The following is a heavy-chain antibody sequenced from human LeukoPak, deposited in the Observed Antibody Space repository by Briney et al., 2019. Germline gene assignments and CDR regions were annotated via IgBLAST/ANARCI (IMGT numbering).Heavy chain of an antibody. V-gene: IGHV5-51*01. CDR1: GYSFTRQW. Sequence: AGESLKISCKGSGYSFTRQWIGWVRQMPEKGLEWMGIIYPGDSDTRYSPSFQGQVTISADKSISTTYLQWSSLKASDTAMYYCARVYSTTWEKGPPQFDYWGQGTLVTVSS. D-gene: IGHD6-13*01. J-gene: IGHJ4*02. CDR3: ARVYSTTWEKGPPQFDY. CDR2: IYPGDSDT.